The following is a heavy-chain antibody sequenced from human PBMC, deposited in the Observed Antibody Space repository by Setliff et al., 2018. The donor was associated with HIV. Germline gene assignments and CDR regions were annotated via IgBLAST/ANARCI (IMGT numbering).Heavy chain of an antibody. CDR3: ARVQARWLQFRYYLMDV. V-gene: IGHV4-34*01. Sequence: PSETLSLTCAVYNGTFSGYYWSWTRQPPGMGLEWIGEINHSGGTNYNPSPKSRVTISVDTSKNQFPLKLTSVTAADTAVYYCARVQARWLQFRYYLMDVWGKGTTVTVSS. CDR1: NGTFSGYY. CDR2: INHSGGT. J-gene: IGHJ6*03. D-gene: IGHD5-12*01.